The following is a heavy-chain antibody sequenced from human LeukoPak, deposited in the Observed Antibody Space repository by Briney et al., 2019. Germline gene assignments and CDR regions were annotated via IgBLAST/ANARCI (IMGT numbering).Heavy chain of an antibody. J-gene: IGHJ6*02. CDR1: GFTVSSNY. Sequence: GGSLRLSCAASGFTVSSNYMSWVRQAPGKGLEWFSVIYSGGSTYYADSVKGRFTISRDNSKNTLYLQMNSLRAEDTAVYYCAISDYYYYYGMDVWGQGTTVTVSS. CDR3: AISDYYYYYGMDV. V-gene: IGHV3-66*01. CDR2: IYSGGST.